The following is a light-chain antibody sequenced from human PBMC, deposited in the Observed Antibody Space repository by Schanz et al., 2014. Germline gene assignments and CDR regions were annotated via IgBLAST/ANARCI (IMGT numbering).Light chain of an antibody. Sequence: EIVLTQSPATLSLSPGERATLSCRASQGVSSYLAWYQQKPGQAPRLLIYDASSRATGIPDSFSGSGSGTDFTLTISSLQSEDFAVYYCQQRSNWPPGFTFGGGTKVEIK. J-gene: IGKJ4*01. V-gene: IGKV3-11*01. CDR2: DAS. CDR1: QGVSSY. CDR3: QQRSNWPPGFT.